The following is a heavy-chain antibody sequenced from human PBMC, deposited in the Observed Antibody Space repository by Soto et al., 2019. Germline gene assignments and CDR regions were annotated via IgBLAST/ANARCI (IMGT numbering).Heavy chain of an antibody. V-gene: IGHV1-69*13. D-gene: IGHD1-26*01. CDR1: GGTFSTYA. CDR3: ALDSGSYPGRAFDI. Sequence: SVKVSCKASGGTFSTYAISWVRQAPGQGLEWMGGIIPIFGTANYAQKFQGRVTITADESTSTAYMELSSLRSEDTAVYYCALDSGSYPGRAFDIWGQGTMVTVSS. J-gene: IGHJ3*02. CDR2: IIPIFGTA.